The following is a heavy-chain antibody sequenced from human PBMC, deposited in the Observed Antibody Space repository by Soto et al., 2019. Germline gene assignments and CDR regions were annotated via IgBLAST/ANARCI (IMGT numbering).Heavy chain of an antibody. D-gene: IGHD1-26*01. Sequence: GGSLRLSCAASGFTFSSYSMNWVRQAPGKGLEWVSSISSSSSYIYYADSVKGRFTISRDNAKNSLYLQMNSLRAEDTAVYYCASDRLLYAFDIWGQGQWSPSPQ. CDR3: ASDRLLYAFDI. J-gene: IGHJ3*02. CDR2: ISSSSSYI. V-gene: IGHV3-21*01. CDR1: GFTFSSYS.